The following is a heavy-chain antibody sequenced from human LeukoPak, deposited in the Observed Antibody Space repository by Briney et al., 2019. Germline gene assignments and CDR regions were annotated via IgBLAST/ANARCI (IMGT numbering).Heavy chain of an antibody. CDR1: GGSINFYY. D-gene: IGHD6-13*01. J-gene: IGHJ4*02. Sequence: SETLSLTCTVSGGSINFYYWSWIRQPAGKGLEWIGRIYSTGSTNYSPSLKSRVTMSVDKSKNQFSLNLSSVTAADTAVYYCARGIADPYSFDSWGQGTLVTACS. CDR3: ARGIADPYSFDS. V-gene: IGHV4-4*07. CDR2: IYSTGST.